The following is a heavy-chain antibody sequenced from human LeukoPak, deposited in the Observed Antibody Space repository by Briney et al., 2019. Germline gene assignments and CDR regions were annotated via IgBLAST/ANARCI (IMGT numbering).Heavy chain of an antibody. CDR2: IRYDGSNK. Sequence: PGGSLRLSCAASGFTFSSFGIHWVRQAPGKGLEWVAFIRYDGSNKYYADSVKGRFTISRDNSKNTLYLQINSLRAEDTAVYYCAKEKEQHSNYGLNYSDYWGQGTLVTVSS. D-gene: IGHD4-11*01. V-gene: IGHV3-30*02. J-gene: IGHJ4*02. CDR3: AKEKEQHSNYGLNYSDY. CDR1: GFTFSSFG.